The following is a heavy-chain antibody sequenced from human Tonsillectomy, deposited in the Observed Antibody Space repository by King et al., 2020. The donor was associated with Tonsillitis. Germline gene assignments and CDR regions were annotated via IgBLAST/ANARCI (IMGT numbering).Heavy chain of an antibody. CDR2: SIPIFGTA. Sequence: QLVQSGAEVKKPGSSVKVSCKASGCAFSSYAISWVRQAPGQGLEWMGGSIPIFGTANYSQKFQGRGTITADESTSTAYMELSSLRSEDTAVCDFSRLLGQLERVVDDYFDFWGQGTMVTVSS. D-gene: IGHD1-1*01. CDR1: GCAFSSYA. CDR3: SRLLGQLERVVDDYFDF. V-gene: IGHV1-69*12. J-gene: IGHJ4*02.